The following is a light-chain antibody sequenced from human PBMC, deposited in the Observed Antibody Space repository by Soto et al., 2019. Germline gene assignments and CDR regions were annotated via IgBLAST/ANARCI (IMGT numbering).Light chain of an antibody. V-gene: IGLV2-8*01. CDR2: EVS. J-gene: IGLJ2*01. CDR3: SSYAGSNVV. Sequence: QSALTQPPSASGSPGQSVTISCTGTSSDVGGYNYVSWYQQHPGKAPKVMIYEVSKRPSGVPDRFSGSKSGYTASLTVSGLQAEDEAHYYCSSYAGSNVVFSGGTKLTVL. CDR1: SSDVGGYNY.